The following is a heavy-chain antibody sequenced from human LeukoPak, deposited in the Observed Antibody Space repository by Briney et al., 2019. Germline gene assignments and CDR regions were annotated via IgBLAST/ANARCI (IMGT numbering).Heavy chain of an antibody. CDR1: GGTFSSYA. D-gene: IGHD3-3*01. V-gene: IGHV1-69*05. Sequence: SVKVSCRASGGTFSSYAISWVRQAPGQGLEWMGGIIPIFGTANYAQKFQGRVTITTDESTSTAYMELSSLRSEDTAVYYCARGFLEWLVGAFDIWGQGTMVTVSS. CDR2: IIPIFGTA. CDR3: ARGFLEWLVGAFDI. J-gene: IGHJ3*02.